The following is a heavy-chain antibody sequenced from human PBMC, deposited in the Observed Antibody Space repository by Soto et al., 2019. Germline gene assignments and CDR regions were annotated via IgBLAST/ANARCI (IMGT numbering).Heavy chain of an antibody. CDR3: ARWATYGSDYFFDF. V-gene: IGHV3-11*01. D-gene: IGHD4-17*01. CDR2: ISGSGTTI. CDR1: GFTFTDFY. Sequence: GSLRLSCAPSGFTFTDFYMSWIRQAPGKGLEWLSYISGSGTTIYYADSVKGRFTISRDNAQNSLHLQMNSLRVEDTAVYYCARWATYGSDYFFDFWGHGPLVTVSS. J-gene: IGHJ4*01.